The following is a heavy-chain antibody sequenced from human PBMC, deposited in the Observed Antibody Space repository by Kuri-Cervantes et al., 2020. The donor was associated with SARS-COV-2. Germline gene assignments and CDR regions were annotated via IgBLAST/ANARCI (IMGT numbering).Heavy chain of an antibody. CDR3: ARDASPGLAARPAGLDV. CDR1: GFTFSSYW. D-gene: IGHD6-6*01. Sequence: GESLKISCAASGFTFSSYWMSWVRQAPGKGLEWVANIKQDGSEKYYVDSVKGRFTISRDNAKNSLYLQMNSLRAEDTAVYYCARDASPGLAARPAGLDVWGKGTTVTVSS. V-gene: IGHV3-7*01. CDR2: IKQDGSEK. J-gene: IGHJ6*04.